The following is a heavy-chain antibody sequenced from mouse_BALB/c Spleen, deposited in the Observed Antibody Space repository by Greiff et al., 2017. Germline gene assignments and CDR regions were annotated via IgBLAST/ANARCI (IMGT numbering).Heavy chain of an antibody. CDR1: GYTFTSYW. J-gene: IGHJ4*01. CDR2: IFPGTGTT. Sequence: LEESGAELVKPGASVKLSCKTSGYTFTSYWIQWVKQRPGQGLGWIGEIFPGTGTTYYNEKFKGKATLTIDTSSSTAYMQLSSLTSEDSAVYFCARSREGYAMDYWGQGTSVTVSS. CDR3: ARSREGYAMDY. V-gene: IGHV1S132*01.